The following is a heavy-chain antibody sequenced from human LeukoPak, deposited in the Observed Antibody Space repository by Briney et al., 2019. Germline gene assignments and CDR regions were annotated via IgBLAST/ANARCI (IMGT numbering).Heavy chain of an antibody. V-gene: IGHV4-59*01. CDR2: VYYSGST. CDR3: ARLADTVRGVMDYYYYYYMDV. CDR1: GGSISSYY. J-gene: IGHJ6*03. Sequence: SETLSLTCTVSGGSISSYYWSWIRQPPGKGLEWIGYVYYSGSTNYNPSLKSRVTISVDTSKNQFSLKLSSVTAADTAVYYCARLADTVRGVMDYYYYYYMDVWGKGTTVTVSS. D-gene: IGHD3-10*01.